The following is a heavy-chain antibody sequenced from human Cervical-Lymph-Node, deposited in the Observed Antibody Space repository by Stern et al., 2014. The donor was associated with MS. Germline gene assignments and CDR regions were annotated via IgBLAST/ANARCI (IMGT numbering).Heavy chain of an antibody. CDR1: GASVGGGDWY. V-gene: IGHV4-30-4*01. Sequence: VQLEESGPGLVKPSQTLSLACAVSGASVGGGDWYWSWIRQPPGKGLEWLGHIYYSGTTYYKPSLKSRLIISLDTSKNQFSLNLTSVTAADTAVYYCAGAIGKYELLESFDMGGQGTMVTVSS. D-gene: IGHD1-1*01. CDR2: IYYSGTT. J-gene: IGHJ3*02. CDR3: AGAIGKYELLESFDM.